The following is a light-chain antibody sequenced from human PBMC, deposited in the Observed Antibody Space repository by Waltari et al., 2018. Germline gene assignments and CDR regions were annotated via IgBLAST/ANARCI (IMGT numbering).Light chain of an antibody. J-gene: IGKJ4*01. Sequence: DLQMTQSPSTLSASVGDRVTITCRASQSISKLAWYQQKPGKAPNLLIYKAATLQSGVPSRFSGSGYGTEFTLTISSLQPDDFATYYCQQYNSYPLTFGGGTKVEIK. V-gene: IGKV1-5*03. CDR3: QQYNSYPLT. CDR2: KAA. CDR1: QSISK.